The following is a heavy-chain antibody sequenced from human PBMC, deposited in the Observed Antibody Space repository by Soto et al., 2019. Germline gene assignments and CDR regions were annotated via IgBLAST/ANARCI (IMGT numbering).Heavy chain of an antibody. Sequence: SETLSLTCTVSGGSISSYYWSWIRQPPGKGLEWIGYIYYSGSTNYNPSLKSRVTISVDTSKNQFSLKLSSVTAADTAGYYCARNPGDYWGQGTLVTVSS. J-gene: IGHJ4*02. CDR3: ARNPGDY. CDR1: GGSISSYY. CDR2: IYYSGST. D-gene: IGHD7-27*01. V-gene: IGHV4-59*01.